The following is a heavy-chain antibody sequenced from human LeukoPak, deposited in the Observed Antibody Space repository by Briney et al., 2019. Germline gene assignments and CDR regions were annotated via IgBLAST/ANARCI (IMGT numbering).Heavy chain of an antibody. CDR1: GGSFSGYY. CDR2: INHSGST. D-gene: IGHD2-2*01. V-gene: IGHV4-34*01. Sequence: PSETLSLTCAVYGGSFSGYYWSWIRQPPGKGLEWIGEINHSGSTNYNPSLKSRVTISVDTSKNQFSLKLSSVTAADTAVYYCARLPTYCSSTSCYGGTVDYWGQGTLVTVSS. CDR3: ARLPTYCSSTSCYGGTVDY. J-gene: IGHJ4*02.